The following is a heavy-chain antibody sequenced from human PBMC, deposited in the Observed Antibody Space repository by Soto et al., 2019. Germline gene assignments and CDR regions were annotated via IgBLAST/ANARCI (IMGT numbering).Heavy chain of an antibody. CDR2: IYYSGST. J-gene: IGHJ4*02. D-gene: IGHD5-12*01. CDR3: ARWLGYGPHFDY. V-gene: IGHV4-30-4*01. Sequence: QVQLKESGPGLVKPSQTLSLTCTVSGGSISSGDYYWSWIRQPPGKGLEWIGYIYYSGSTYYNPSLKSRMTISVDTSKNQFSLKLTSVTAADTAVYYCARWLGYGPHFDYWGQGTLVTVSS. CDR1: GGSISSGDYY.